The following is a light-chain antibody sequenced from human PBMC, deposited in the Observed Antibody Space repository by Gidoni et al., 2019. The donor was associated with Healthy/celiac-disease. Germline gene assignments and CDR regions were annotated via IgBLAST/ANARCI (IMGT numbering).Light chain of an antibody. CDR1: SSDVGVYNY. Sequence: QSALTQPPSASGSPGQSVTIPCTGTSSDVGVYNYVSWYQQHPGKAPKLMIYEVSKRPSGVPDRFFGSKSGNTASLTVSGLQAEDEADYYCSSYAGSNNLGVFGTGTKVTVL. CDR3: SSYAGSNNLGV. CDR2: EVS. V-gene: IGLV2-8*01. J-gene: IGLJ1*01.